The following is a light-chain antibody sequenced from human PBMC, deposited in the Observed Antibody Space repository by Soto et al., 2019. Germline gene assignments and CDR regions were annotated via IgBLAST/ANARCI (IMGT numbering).Light chain of an antibody. CDR2: TNT. CDR1: SSNVGGNP. V-gene: IGLV1-44*01. J-gene: IGLJ1*01. CDR3: ASWDDSLNGPV. Sequence: QSALTQPPSASGTPGQRVTISCSGSSSNVGGNPVNWYQHVPTTAPKLLIYTNTQRPSGVPDRFSGSKSGTSASLAISGLQSEDEADYYCASWDDSLNGPVFGT.